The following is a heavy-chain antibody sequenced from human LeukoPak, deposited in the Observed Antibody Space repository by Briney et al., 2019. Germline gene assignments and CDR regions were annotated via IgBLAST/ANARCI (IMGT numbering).Heavy chain of an antibody. V-gene: IGHV4-59*01. CDR2: IYYTGST. Sequence: SETLSLTCTVSGGSISNYYWTWIRQPPGEGLEWIGYIYYTGSTKYNPSLKSRVTMSIDTSKNQFSLKLSSVTAADTAVYYCARGSISVVQGFTITWLDPWGQGTLVTASS. J-gene: IGHJ5*02. D-gene: IGHD3-10*01. CDR1: GGSISNYY. CDR3: ARGSISVVQGFTITWLDP.